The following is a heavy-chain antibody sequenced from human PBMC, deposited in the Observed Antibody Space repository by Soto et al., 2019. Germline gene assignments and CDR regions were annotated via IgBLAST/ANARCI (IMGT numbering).Heavy chain of an antibody. CDR2: IYRTGST. Sequence: SETLSLTCAVSGGSFTSNNWWTWVRQPPGQGLEWIGEIYRTGSTNYNPSLKSRVTISLDKSEKQISLKVTSLTAADTAVYYCASRDPGTSVDYWGQGTLVTVSS. CDR1: GGSFTSNNW. J-gene: IGHJ4*02. CDR3: ASRDPGTSVDY. V-gene: IGHV4-4*02. D-gene: IGHD1-7*01.